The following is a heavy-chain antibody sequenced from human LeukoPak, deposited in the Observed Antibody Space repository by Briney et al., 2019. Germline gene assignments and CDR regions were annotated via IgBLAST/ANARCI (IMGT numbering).Heavy chain of an antibody. V-gene: IGHV3-23*01. D-gene: IGHD2-2*01. CDR1: GFTFSSYA. CDR3: AKPRYCSSTSCYWYFDL. Sequence: GGSLRLSCAASGFTFSSYAMSWVRQAPGKGLEWVSTISVSDDSTYYADSVEGRFIITRDNSKSTLYLQMNSLRAEDTAVYYCAKPRYCSSTSCYWYFDLWGRGTLVTVSS. J-gene: IGHJ2*01. CDR2: ISVSDDST.